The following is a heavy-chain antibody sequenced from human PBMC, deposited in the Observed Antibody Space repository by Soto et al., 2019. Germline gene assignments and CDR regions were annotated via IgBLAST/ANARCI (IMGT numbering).Heavy chain of an antibody. CDR2: VSSDGRST. CDR1: GFTFSSYW. D-gene: IGHD4-4*01. V-gene: IGHV3-74*01. Sequence: EVQLVESGGGLVQPGESLRLSCAASGFTFSSYWMHWIRQAPGKGLVWVSRVSSDGRSTVYANSVKGRLTISRDNAKNPLYLQMPSLSDEDTAVYYCASGLPNYISSDSWGQGTLVTASS. CDR3: ASGLPNYISSDS. J-gene: IGHJ4*02.